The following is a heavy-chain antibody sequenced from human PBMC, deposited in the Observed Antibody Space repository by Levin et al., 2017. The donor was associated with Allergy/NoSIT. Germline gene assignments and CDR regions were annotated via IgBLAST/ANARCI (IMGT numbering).Heavy chain of an antibody. J-gene: IGHJ4*02. CDR2: ISYDGSNK. V-gene: IGHV3-30*18. CDR1: GFTFSSYG. D-gene: IGHD3-22*01. CDR3: AKCRGDYYDSSGYLYYFDY. Sequence: GGSLRLSCAASGFTFSSYGMHWVRQAPGKGLEWVAVISYDGSNKYYADSVKGRFTISRDNSKNTLYLQMNSLRAEDTAVYYCAKCRGDYYDSSGYLYYFDYWGQGTLVTVSS.